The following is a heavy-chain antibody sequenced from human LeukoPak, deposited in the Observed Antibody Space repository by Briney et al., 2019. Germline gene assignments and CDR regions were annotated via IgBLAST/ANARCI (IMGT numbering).Heavy chain of an antibody. V-gene: IGHV1-2*02. CDR3: ARKTRLLLKKYYYYYMDV. CDR2: INPNSGGT. Sequence: ASVKVSCKASGYTFTGYYMHWVRQAPGQGLEWMGWINPNSGGTNYAQKFRGRVTMTRDTSISTAYMELRSLRSDDTAVYYCARKTRLLLKKYYYYYMDVWGKGTTVTVSS. D-gene: IGHD3-22*01. CDR1: GYTFTGYY. J-gene: IGHJ6*03.